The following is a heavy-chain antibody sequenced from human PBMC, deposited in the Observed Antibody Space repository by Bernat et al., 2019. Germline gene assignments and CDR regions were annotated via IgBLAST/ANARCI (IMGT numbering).Heavy chain of an antibody. CDR1: GLTGSSNY. Sequence: EVQLVETGGGLIQPGGSLRLSCAASGLTGSSNYMSWVRQTPGKGLEGVAGIYSGGATYYADAVKGRFTITRDNSKNTLYLQMNSLRAEDTAVYYCASFYGSGSYYVDYWGQGTLVTVSS. CDR2: IYSGGAT. D-gene: IGHD3-10*01. J-gene: IGHJ4*02. CDR3: ASFYGSGSYYVDY. V-gene: IGHV3-53*02.